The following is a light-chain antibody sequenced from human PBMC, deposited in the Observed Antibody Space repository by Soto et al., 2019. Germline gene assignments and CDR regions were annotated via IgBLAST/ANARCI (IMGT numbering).Light chain of an antibody. CDR1: QSVSNNY. J-gene: IGKJ1*01. CDR2: RAS. Sequence: EIVLTQSPGTLSFSPGERATLSCRASQSVSNNYLTWYQQKPGQAPRLLIYRASSRATGIPDRFSGSGSGTDFTLTISRLEPEDVAVYYCQQFGSSSWTFGQGTKVDIK. CDR3: QQFGSSSWT. V-gene: IGKV3-20*01.